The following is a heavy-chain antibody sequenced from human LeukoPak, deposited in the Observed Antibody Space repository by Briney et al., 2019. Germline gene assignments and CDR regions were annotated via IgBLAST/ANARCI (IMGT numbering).Heavy chain of an antibody. J-gene: IGHJ4*02. Sequence: QPGGSLRLSXAASGFTFSSYWMHWVRQTPGKGLVWLSRINSDGSSTSYADSVKGRFTISRDNAKNTLYLQMNSLRAEDTAVYYCARAQYDFWSGYYYWGQGTLVTVSS. D-gene: IGHD3-3*01. V-gene: IGHV3-74*01. CDR1: GFTFSSYW. CDR2: INSDGSST. CDR3: ARAQYDFWSGYYY.